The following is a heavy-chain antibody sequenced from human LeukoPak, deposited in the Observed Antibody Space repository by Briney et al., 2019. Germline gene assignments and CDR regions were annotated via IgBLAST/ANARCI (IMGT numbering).Heavy chain of an antibody. D-gene: IGHD2-2*02. Sequence: PGGSLRLSCAASGFIVSGYEMNWVRQAPGKGLEWVSSISSSSSYIYYADSVKGRFTISRDNAKNSLYLQMNSLRAEDTAVYYCARLGHTQWFDPWGQGTLVTVSS. J-gene: IGHJ5*02. CDR3: ARLGHTQWFDP. CDR1: GFIVSGYE. V-gene: IGHV3-21*01. CDR2: ISSSSSYI.